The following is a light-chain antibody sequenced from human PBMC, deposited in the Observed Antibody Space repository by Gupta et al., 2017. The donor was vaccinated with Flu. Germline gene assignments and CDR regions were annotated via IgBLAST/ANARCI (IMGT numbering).Light chain of an antibody. CDR1: SSDVGYYNL. J-gene: IGLJ1*01. CDR2: EVA. V-gene: IGLV2-23*02. CDR3: CAHAGSYTYI. Sequence: SVPTPPASLSGSPWPVITLPCTGTSSDVGYYNLVSWYQQRPGQAPKVIIYEVAKRPSGVSDRFSGSKPGNTASLTISGLLAEDEADYYCCAHAGSYTYIFGPGTKVTVL.